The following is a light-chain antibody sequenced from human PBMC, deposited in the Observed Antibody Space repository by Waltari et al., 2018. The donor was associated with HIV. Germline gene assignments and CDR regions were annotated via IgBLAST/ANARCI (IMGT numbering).Light chain of an antibody. J-gene: IGKJ2*01. Sequence: ENVLTQSPGTLSLSPGERATLSCRASRSVSSNYLTWYQQRPGQAPRLLICAASTRATAIPDRFSGSGSGTDFTLTINRLEPEDFAVYYCQQYGTSPYTFGQGTKVEI. CDR1: RSVSSNY. V-gene: IGKV3-20*01. CDR2: AAS. CDR3: QQYGTSPYT.